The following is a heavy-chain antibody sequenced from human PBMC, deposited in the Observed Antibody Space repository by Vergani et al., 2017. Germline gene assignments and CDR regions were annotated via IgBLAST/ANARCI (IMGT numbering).Heavy chain of an antibody. J-gene: IGHJ4*02. CDR3: ARHTTYTDS. V-gene: IGHV5-51*01. Sequence: EVELVQSGPEMRKPGESLKISCKGSEYSFGNYWIGGVRQMPGKGLEWMGIIYPADSDTRYSPSFQGQVTISADKSISTPFLQWDSLKASDTALYYCARHTTYTDSWGQGTLVTVSS. D-gene: IGHD1-1*01. CDR2: IYPADSDT. CDR1: EYSFGNYW.